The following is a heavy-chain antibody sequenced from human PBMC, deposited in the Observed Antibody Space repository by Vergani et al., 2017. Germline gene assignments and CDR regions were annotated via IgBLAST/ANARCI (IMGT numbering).Heavy chain of an antibody. J-gene: IGHJ4*02. Sequence: QVQLQQWGAGLLKPSETLSLTCAVYGGSFSGYYWSWIRQPPGKGLEWIGEIKHSGSTNYNPSLKSRVTISVDTSKNQFSLKLSSVTAADTAVYYCARGGGPPANGSSPNSSWGQGTLVTVSS. D-gene: IGHD6-13*01. V-gene: IGHV4-34*01. CDR1: GGSFSGYY. CDR2: IKHSGST. CDR3: ARGGGPPANGSSPNSS.